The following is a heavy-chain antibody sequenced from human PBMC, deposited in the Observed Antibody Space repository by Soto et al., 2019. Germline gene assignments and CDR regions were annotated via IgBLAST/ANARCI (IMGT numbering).Heavy chain of an antibody. CDR1: GYTFTGYY. D-gene: IGHD3-10*01. Sequence: GSSVKVSCKASGYTFTGYYMHWVRQAPGQGLEWMGWINLNSGGTNYAQKFQGWVTMTRDTSISTAYMELSRLRSDDTAVYYCARENQLLWSRTPLGGMDVWGQGTTVTVS. CDR2: INLNSGGT. J-gene: IGHJ6*02. V-gene: IGHV1-2*04. CDR3: ARENQLLWSRTPLGGMDV.